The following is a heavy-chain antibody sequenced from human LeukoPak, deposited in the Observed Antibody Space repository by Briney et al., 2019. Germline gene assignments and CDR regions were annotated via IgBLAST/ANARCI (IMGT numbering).Heavy chain of an antibody. Sequence: GGSVTLSCAASGFTFSSFGMLWVPRAPGKGLEGVADISYGGSNKYYADSVKVRFTIYRDNSKNTLYLQMHSLRDEDTAVFYCAKDNYPGSNWFDPWGQGTLVTVSS. V-gene: IGHV3-30*18. D-gene: IGHD5-24*01. CDR2: ISYGGSNK. CDR3: AKDNYPGSNWFDP. CDR1: GFTFSSFG. J-gene: IGHJ5*02.